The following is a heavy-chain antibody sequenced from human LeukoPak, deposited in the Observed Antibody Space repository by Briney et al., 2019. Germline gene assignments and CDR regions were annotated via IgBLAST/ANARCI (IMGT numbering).Heavy chain of an antibody. CDR1: GFTFSSYA. V-gene: IGHV3-23*01. D-gene: IGHD2-21*01. CDR2: ISGSGGST. J-gene: IGHJ6*02. Sequence: GGALRLSCAASGFTFSSYAVSWVRQAPGKGLEWVSAISGSGGSTYYADSVKGRFTISRDNSKNTLYLQMNSLRAEDTAVYYCAKSGPVHRYYYYGMDVWGQGTTVTVSS. CDR3: AKSGPVHRYYYYGMDV.